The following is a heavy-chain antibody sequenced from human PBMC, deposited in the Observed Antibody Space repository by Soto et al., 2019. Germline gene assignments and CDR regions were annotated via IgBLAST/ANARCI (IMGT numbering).Heavy chain of an antibody. J-gene: IGHJ4*02. CDR2: IYPGDSDT. CDR3: ARTPITDGDYYDSSGYLPSS. D-gene: IGHD3-22*01. Sequence: GESLHTSGKGSGDSFTSSWICWVRQMPGKGLEWMGIIYPGDSDTRYSPSFQGQVTISADKSISTAYLQWSSLKASDTAMYYCARTPITDGDYYDSSGYLPSSGGQGTLVTVSS. CDR1: GDSFTSSW. V-gene: IGHV5-51*01.